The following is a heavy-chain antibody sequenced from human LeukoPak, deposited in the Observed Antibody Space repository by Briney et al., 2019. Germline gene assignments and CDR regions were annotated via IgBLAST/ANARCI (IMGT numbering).Heavy chain of an antibody. CDR1: GGTFSSYA. Sequence: ASVKVSCKASGGTFSSYAISWVRQAPGQGPEWMGRIIPILGIANYAQKFQGRVTITADKSTSTAYMELSSLRSEDTAVYYCARGSGSGSPYYYYGMDVWGQGTTVTVSS. V-gene: IGHV1-69*04. D-gene: IGHD3-3*01. CDR2: IIPILGIA. J-gene: IGHJ6*02. CDR3: ARGSGSGSPYYYYGMDV.